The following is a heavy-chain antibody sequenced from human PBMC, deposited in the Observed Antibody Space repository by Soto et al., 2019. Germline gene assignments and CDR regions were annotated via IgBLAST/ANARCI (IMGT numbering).Heavy chain of an antibody. CDR1: GFTFTSSA. D-gene: IGHD2-2*01. CDR2: IVVGSGNT. Sequence: SVKVSCKASGFTFTSSAMQWVRQARGQRLEWIGWIVVGSGNTNYAQKFQERVTITRDMSTSTAYMELSSLRSEDTAVYYCGATGCSSTSCPYYYYMAVGGKGTRATVPS. J-gene: IGHJ6*03. V-gene: IGHV1-58*02. CDR3: GATGCSSTSCPYYYYMAV.